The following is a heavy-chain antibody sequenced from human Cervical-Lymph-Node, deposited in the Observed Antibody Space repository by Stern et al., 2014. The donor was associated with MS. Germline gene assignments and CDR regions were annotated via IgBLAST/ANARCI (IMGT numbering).Heavy chain of an antibody. CDR2: ISYDGSNK. J-gene: IGHJ3*01. V-gene: IGHV3-30-3*01. CDR1: GFTFSSYA. Sequence: VQLVESGGGVVQPGRSLRLSCAASGFTFSSYAMHWVRQTPGKGLEWVAVISYDGSNKYYADSVKGRFTISRDNSKDTLYLQANSLRPEDTAVYYCARDEGPLIVGVVAASPPAGSFDVWGQGTVVTVSS. CDR3: ARDEGPLIVGVVAASPPAGSFDV. D-gene: IGHD2-15*01.